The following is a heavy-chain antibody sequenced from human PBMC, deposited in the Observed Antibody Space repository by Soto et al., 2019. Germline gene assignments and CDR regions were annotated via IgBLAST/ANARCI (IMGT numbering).Heavy chain of an antibody. CDR1: GGLFSSFA. CDR2: IIPVFGTT. J-gene: IGHJ4*02. Sequence: SVKVSCKDSGGLFSSFAISWVRQAPGQGLEWMGGIIPVFGTTNYAQKFQGRVTITADESTNTAYMELSSLTSDDTAMYYCARGGGPYVWFNEFWGQGTKVTVSS. D-gene: IGHD3-16*01. V-gene: IGHV1-69*13. CDR3: ARGGGPYVWFNEF.